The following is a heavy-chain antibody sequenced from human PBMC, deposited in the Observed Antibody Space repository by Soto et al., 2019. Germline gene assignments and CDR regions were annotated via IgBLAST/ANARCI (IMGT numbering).Heavy chain of an antibody. CDR1: GGPISSGDYY. CDR2: IYYSGST. D-gene: IGHD5-12*01. V-gene: IGHV4-30-4*01. J-gene: IGHJ4*02. CDR3: ARESGGYXLXXXY. Sequence: SETLSLTCTVSGGPISSGDYYWSWIRQPPGKGLEWIGYIYYSGSTYYNPSLKSRVTISVDTSKNQFSLKLSSVTAADTAVYYCARESGGYXLXXXYXGQGTXVTX.